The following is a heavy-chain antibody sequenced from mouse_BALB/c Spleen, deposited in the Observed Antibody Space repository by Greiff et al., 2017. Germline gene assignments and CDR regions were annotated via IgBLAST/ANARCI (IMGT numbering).Heavy chain of an antibody. V-gene: IGHV5-6-3*01. CDR2: INSNGGST. J-gene: IGHJ4*01. Sequence: EVHLVESGGGLVQPGGSLKLSCAASGFTFSSYGMSWVRQTPDKRLELVATINSNGGSTYYPDSVKGRFTISRDNAKNTLYLQMSSLKSEDTAMYYCARDHHYYAMDYWGQGTSVTVSS. CDR1: GFTFSSYG. CDR3: ARDHHYYAMDY.